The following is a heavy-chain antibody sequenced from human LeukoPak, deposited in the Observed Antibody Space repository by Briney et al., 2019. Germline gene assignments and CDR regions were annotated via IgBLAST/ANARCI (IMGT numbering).Heavy chain of an antibody. J-gene: IGHJ4*02. CDR2: IYYSGST. Sequence: SETLSLTCTVSGGSISSYYWSWIRQPPGKGLEWIGYIYYSGSTNYNPSLKSRVTISVDTSKNQFSLKLSSVTAADTAVYYCARESPHCSGVSCFFDYWGQGSLVTVSS. CDR1: GGSISSYY. V-gene: IGHV4-59*01. CDR3: ARESPHCSGVSCFFDY. D-gene: IGHD2-15*01.